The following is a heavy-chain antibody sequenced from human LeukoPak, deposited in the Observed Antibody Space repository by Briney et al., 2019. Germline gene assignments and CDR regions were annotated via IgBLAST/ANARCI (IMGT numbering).Heavy chain of an antibody. J-gene: IGHJ4*02. D-gene: IGHD2-2*01. CDR2: IYHSGST. CDR3: ASIPGSSTSWFHFDN. CDR1: GGSISSGDYS. V-gene: IGHV4-30-2*01. Sequence: KPSQTLSLTCAVSGGSISSGDYSWNWIRQPPGKGLEWIGYIYHSGSTYYSPSLRSRVTISVDRSKNQFSLNLSSVTAADTAIFYCASIPGSSTSWFHFDNWGQGTLVTVSS.